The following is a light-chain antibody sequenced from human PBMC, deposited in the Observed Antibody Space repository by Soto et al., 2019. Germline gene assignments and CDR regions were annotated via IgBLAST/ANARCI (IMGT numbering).Light chain of an antibody. CDR3: QQRSSWPPVYT. Sequence: EIVLTQSPATLSLSPGERATLSCRASQSVSSYLAWYQQKPGQAPRLLIYDASNRATGIPARFSGSGSGTAFTLPISSLEPEDFALYYCQQRSSWPPVYTFGQGTKLEIK. V-gene: IGKV3-11*01. CDR1: QSVSSY. J-gene: IGKJ2*01. CDR2: DAS.